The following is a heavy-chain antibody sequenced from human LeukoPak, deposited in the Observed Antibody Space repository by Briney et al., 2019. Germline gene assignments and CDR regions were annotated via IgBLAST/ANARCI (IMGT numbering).Heavy chain of an antibody. CDR3: ARRYRAARLTGFDP. J-gene: IGHJ5*02. D-gene: IGHD1-14*01. Sequence: SETLSLTCAAYGGSFSGYYWSWIRQPPGKRLHWIGEINHSGSTNYNPSLKSRVTISVDTSKNQFSLKLSSVTAADTAVYYCARRYRAARLTGFDPWGQGTLVTVSS. CDR2: INHSGST. V-gene: IGHV4-34*01. CDR1: GGSFSGYY.